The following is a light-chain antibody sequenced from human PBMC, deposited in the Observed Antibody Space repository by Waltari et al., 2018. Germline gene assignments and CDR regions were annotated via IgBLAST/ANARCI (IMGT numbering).Light chain of an antibody. Sequence: DIQMTQSPPSLSASVGDRVTITCRASQSISTYLHWYQQKPGKAPNLLIYSASSLQTGVPSRFSGSGVGTHFTLTISRLEAEDFATYFCQQSHSSPWTFGLGTKVEI. CDR2: SAS. CDR1: QSISTY. J-gene: IGKJ1*01. V-gene: IGKV1-39*01. CDR3: QQSHSSPWT.